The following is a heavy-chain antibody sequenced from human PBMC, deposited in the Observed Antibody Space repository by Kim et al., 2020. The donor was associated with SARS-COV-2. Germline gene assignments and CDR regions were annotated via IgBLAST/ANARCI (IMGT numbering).Heavy chain of an antibody. J-gene: IGHJ2*01. CDR1: GFTFSNYA. V-gene: IGHV3-23*05. CDR2: SCSSSTDS. CDR3: GKDFRWRCGTWY. Sequence: GGSLRLSCAASGFTFSNYAMNWVRQAPGTGLELVWCSCSSSTDSFYADSVRCRFIVSRDNSKNMLYLQMNSLRVEDTALYYCGKDFRWRCGTWY. D-gene: IGHD2-21*01.